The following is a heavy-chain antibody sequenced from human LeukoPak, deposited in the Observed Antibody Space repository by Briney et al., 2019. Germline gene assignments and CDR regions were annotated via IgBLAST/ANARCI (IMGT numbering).Heavy chain of an antibody. V-gene: IGHV4-59*12. CDR3: ASGAAAYYYGSGSYYFDY. Sequence: SETLSLTCTVSGGSISSYYWSWIRQPPGKGLEWIGYIYHSGSTYYNPSLKSRVTISVDRSKNQFSLKLSSVTAADTAVYYCASGAAAYYYGSGSYYFDYWGQGTLVTVSS. D-gene: IGHD3-10*01. CDR2: IYHSGST. J-gene: IGHJ4*02. CDR1: GGSISSYY.